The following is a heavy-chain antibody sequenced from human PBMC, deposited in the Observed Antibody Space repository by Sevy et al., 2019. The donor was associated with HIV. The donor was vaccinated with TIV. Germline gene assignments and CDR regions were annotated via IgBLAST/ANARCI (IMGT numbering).Heavy chain of an antibody. V-gene: IGHV4-39*01. CDR3: AGVVPAGIDLNWFDP. CDR2: IYYSGST. Sequence: SETLSLTCTVSGGSISSSSYYWVWIRQPPGKGLEWIGSIYYSGSTYNNPSLKGRVTISVATSKNLFSLKMSSVTAAAAALYYWAGVVPAGIDLNWFDPWGQGTLVTVSS. D-gene: IGHD2-2*01. CDR1: GGSISSSSYY. J-gene: IGHJ5*02.